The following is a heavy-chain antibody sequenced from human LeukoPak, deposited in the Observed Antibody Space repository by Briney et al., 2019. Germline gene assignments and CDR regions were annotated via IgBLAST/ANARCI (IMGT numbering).Heavy chain of an antibody. CDR3: AWGRLRFLEWLLPYFDY. V-gene: IGHV3-64*01. CDR2: ISSIGDST. CDR1: GFTFSSYA. J-gene: IGHJ4*02. Sequence: GGSLRLSCAASGFTFSSYAMYWVRQAPGKGLDYVSAISSIGDSTFYANSVKGRFTISRDNSKNTLYLQMGSLRAEDMALYYCAWGRLRFLEWLLPYFDYWGQGTLVTVSS. D-gene: IGHD3-3*01.